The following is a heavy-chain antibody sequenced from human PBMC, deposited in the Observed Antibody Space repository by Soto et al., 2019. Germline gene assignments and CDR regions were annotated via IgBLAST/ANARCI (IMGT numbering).Heavy chain of an antibody. CDR1: GFTFSRYG. J-gene: IGHJ5*02. CDR2: IFYDGSRK. D-gene: IGHD2-21*02. CDR3: VREESDHEGNWFDP. Sequence: QVQLVESGGGVVQPGESLKLSCAASGFTFSRYGMHWVRQAPGKGLEWVAVIFYDGSRKEYAASLKGRFTISRDNSKNTLDLQMNILRAEDTAVYYCVREESDHEGNWFDPWGQGTLVTVSS. V-gene: IGHV3-33*01.